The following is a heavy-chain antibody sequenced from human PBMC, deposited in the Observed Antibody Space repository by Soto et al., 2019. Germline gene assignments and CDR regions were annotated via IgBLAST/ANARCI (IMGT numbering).Heavy chain of an antibody. D-gene: IGHD2-15*01. CDR3: ARDLDCSGGSCPDY. CDR1: GFTFSSYS. CDR2: ISSSSSYI. V-gene: IGHV3-21*01. Sequence: EVQLVESGGGLVKPGGSLRLSCAASGFTFSSYSMNWVRQAPGKGLEWVSSISSSSSYIYYADSVKGRFTISRDNANNSLYLQMNSLRAEDTAVYYCARDLDCSGGSCPDYWGQGTLVTVSS. J-gene: IGHJ4*02.